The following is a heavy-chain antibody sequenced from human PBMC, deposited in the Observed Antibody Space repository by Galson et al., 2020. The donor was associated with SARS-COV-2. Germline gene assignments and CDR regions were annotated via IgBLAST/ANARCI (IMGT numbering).Heavy chain of an antibody. CDR2: TDHDGYQK. J-gene: IGHJ4*02. Sequence: GGSLRLSCAVYGFSCSTCWMSWVRQAPGRGLEWVANTDHDGYQKYYVDSVRGRFTIFRDNTKNSLFLQMNSLRVEDTAVYYCASGERWGQGTPVTVSS. V-gene: IGHV3-7*01. CDR3: ASGER. CDR1: GFSCSTCW.